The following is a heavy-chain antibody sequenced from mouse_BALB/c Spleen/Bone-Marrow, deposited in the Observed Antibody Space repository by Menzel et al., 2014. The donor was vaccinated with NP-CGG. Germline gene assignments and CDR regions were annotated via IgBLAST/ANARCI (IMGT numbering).Heavy chain of an antibody. J-gene: IGHJ3*01. V-gene: IGHV1-54*01. CDR1: GYAFTNYL. CDR3: ERGDYRYDGFAY. CDR2: INPGSGGT. Sequence: QVQLQQSGAELVRPGTSVKVSCKASGYAFTNYLIEWVKQRPGQGLEWIGVINPGSGGTNYNEKFKGKATLTADKSSSTAYMQRSSLTSDAAAVYFCERGDYRYDGFAYWGQGTLVTVSA. D-gene: IGHD2-14*01.